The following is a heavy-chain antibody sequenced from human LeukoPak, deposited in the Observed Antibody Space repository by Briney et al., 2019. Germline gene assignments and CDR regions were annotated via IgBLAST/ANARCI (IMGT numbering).Heavy chain of an antibody. CDR1: GFTFSTYG. J-gene: IGHJ4*02. Sequence: GGSLRLSCAASGFTFSTYGMHWVRQAPGKGLEWLAFIRYNGRNEYYADSVKGRFTISRDNSKNTLYLQMNSLRPEDTAVYYCGKDRVPVLWFGELLDYWGQGTLVTVSS. D-gene: IGHD3-10*01. CDR3: GKDRVPVLWFGELLDY. V-gene: IGHV3-30*02. CDR2: IRYNGRNE.